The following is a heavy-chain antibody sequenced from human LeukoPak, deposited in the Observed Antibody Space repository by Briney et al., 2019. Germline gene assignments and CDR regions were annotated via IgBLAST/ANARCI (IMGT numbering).Heavy chain of an antibody. Sequence: SQTLSLTCAISGDSVSSNSASWTWIRQSPSRGLEWLGRTYYRSKWYNDYAVSVKGRITINPDTSKNQFSLQQNSVTPEDTAVYYCARDGPTYYFDYWGQGTLVTVSS. CDR1: GDSVSSNSAS. CDR3: ARDGPTYYFDY. CDR2: TYYRSKWYN. J-gene: IGHJ4*02. V-gene: IGHV6-1*01. D-gene: IGHD4-11*01.